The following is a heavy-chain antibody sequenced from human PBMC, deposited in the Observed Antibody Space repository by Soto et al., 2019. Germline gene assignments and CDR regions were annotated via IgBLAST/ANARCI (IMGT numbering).Heavy chain of an antibody. Sequence: QVQLQESGPGLVKPSQTLSLTCTVSGGFISSGDYYWNWIRQLPGKGLEWIGYIEHSGSSFYNPSLKGRVALALDTSKNQFSLKLNSVTAAXTAVYYCAREVVPATVDFYYYYIDFWGKGTTVTVSS. CDR1: GGFISSGDYY. V-gene: IGHV4-31*03. J-gene: IGHJ6*03. CDR2: IEHSGSS. CDR3: AREVVPATVDFYYYYIDF. D-gene: IGHD2-2*01.